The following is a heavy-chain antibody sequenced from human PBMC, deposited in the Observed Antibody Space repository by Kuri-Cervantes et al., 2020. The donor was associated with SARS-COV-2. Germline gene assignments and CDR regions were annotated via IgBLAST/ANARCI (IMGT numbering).Heavy chain of an antibody. CDR1: GESLSDYY. Sequence: GSLRLSCAVYGESLSDYYWNWIRQPPGKGLEWIGELNDSGSTHYNTGSTNYNPSLRSRVTISLDTSKNEFSLKLSSVTAADTAVYYCARQMMSSITIFGVVITRNWFDPWGQGTLVTVSS. V-gene: IGHV4-34*01. CDR3: ARQMMSSITIFGVVITRNWFDP. J-gene: IGHJ5*02. CDR2: LNDSGSTHYNTGST. D-gene: IGHD3-3*01.